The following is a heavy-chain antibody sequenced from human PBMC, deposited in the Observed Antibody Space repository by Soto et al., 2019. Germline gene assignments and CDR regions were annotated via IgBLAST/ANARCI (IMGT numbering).Heavy chain of an antibody. D-gene: IGHD5-12*01. CDR1: GFTFSSYG. V-gene: IGHV3-30*18. Sequence: PGGSLRLSCAASGFTFSSYGMHWVRQVPGKGLEWVAVISYDGSNKYYADSVKGRFTISRDNSKNTLYLQMNSLRAEDTAVYYCAKSTVWLHSSAEMVYWGQGTLVTVSS. CDR3: AKSTVWLHSSAEMVY. CDR2: ISYDGSNK. J-gene: IGHJ4*02.